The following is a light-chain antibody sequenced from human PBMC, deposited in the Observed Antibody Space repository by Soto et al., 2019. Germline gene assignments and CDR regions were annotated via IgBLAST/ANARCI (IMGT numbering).Light chain of an antibody. V-gene: IGLV2-14*01. CDR3: CSHTISGAPV. Sequence: QSALAQLASVSGSPGQSITLSCTGANSDVANYDYVSWYRQYPGLAPQVIISEVTNRPSVISDRFSGSKSANTAYLTISGLQAEDEADYYCCSHTISGAPVFGGGTKVTVL. CDR2: EVT. CDR1: NSDVANYDY. J-gene: IGLJ2*01.